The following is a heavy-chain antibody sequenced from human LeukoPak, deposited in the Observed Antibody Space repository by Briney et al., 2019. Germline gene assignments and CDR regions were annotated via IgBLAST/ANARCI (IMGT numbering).Heavy chain of an antibody. Sequence: PGGSLRLSCAASGFTFSSYAMSWVRQAPGKGLEWVSAISGSGGSTYYADSVKGQFTISRDNSKNTLYLQMNSLRAEDTAVYYCAKDISPIVVVPAASMDVWAKGPRSPSP. D-gene: IGHD2-2*01. J-gene: IGHJ6*02. CDR3: AKDISPIVVVPAASMDV. V-gene: IGHV3-23*01. CDR2: ISGSGGST. CDR1: GFTFSSYA.